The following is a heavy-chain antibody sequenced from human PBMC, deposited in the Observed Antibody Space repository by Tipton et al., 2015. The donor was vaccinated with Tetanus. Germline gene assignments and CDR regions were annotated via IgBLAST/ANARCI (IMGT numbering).Heavy chain of an antibody. J-gene: IGHJ4*02. CDR2: INEDGSET. D-gene: IGHD2/OR15-2a*01. CDR1: GFTFSTTW. Sequence: SLRLSCAASGFTFSTTWFSWVRQAPGKGLEWVASINEDGSETYYGDSVKGRFTISRDNAKNSVYLQMNILKFEDTATYFCARVSGFSGFPNWGQGTLVPLSS. V-gene: IGHV3-7*01. CDR3: ARVSGFSGFPN.